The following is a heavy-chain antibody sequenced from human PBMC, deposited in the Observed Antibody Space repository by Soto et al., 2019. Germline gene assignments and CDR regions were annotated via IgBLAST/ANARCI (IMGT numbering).Heavy chain of an antibody. D-gene: IGHD4-17*01. Sequence: LSLTCAVSCGSISSGGYSWSWIRQPPGKGLEWIGYIYHSGSTYYNPSLKSRVTISVDRSKNQFSLKLSSVTAADTAVYYCARTTVTYYFDYWGQGTLVTVSS. V-gene: IGHV4-30-2*01. CDR1: CGSISSGGYS. CDR2: IYHSGST. CDR3: ARTTVTYYFDY. J-gene: IGHJ4*02.